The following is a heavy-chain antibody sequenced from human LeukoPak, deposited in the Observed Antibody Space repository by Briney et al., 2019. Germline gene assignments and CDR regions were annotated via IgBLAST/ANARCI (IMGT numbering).Heavy chain of an antibody. V-gene: IGHV1-46*01. Sequence: ASVKVSCKASGYTFTSYYMHWVRQAPGQGLEWMGIINPSGGSTSYAQKFQGRVTMTRDMSPSTVYMELSSLRSEDTAVYYCVREGSIVVVPAAPKAHWFDPWGQGTLVTVSS. D-gene: IGHD2-2*01. CDR2: INPSGGST. J-gene: IGHJ5*02. CDR1: GYTFTSYY. CDR3: VREGSIVVVPAAPKAHWFDP.